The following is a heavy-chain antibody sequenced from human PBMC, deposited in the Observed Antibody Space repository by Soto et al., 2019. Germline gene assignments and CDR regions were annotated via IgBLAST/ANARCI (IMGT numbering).Heavy chain of an antibody. Sequence: GGSLRLSCAASGFTFSSYGMHWVRQAPGKGLEWVAVIWYDGSNKYYADSVKGRFTISRDNSKNTLYLQMNSLRAEDTAVYYCARGEGDIVVVVAATPQYYFAYWGQGTLVTVSS. CDR1: GFTFSSYG. CDR3: ARGEGDIVVVVAATPQYYFAY. D-gene: IGHD2-15*01. J-gene: IGHJ4*02. CDR2: IWYDGSNK. V-gene: IGHV3-33*01.